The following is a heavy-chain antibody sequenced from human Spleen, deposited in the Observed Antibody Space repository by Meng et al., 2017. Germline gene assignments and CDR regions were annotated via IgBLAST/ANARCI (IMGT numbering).Heavy chain of an antibody. V-gene: IGHV7-4-1*02. CDR2: INTNTGNP. Sequence: FQSRLKLKKPGPSMKVSCKALGNTFHRYAMNWVRKAPGQGLEWMGWINTNTGNPTYAQGFTGRFVFSLDTSVSTAYLQISSLKAEDTAFYYCARGSGYGDSWLALDPWGQGTLVTVSS. CDR3: ARGSGYGDSWLALDP. J-gene: IGHJ5*02. D-gene: IGHD4-17*01. CDR1: GNTFHRYA.